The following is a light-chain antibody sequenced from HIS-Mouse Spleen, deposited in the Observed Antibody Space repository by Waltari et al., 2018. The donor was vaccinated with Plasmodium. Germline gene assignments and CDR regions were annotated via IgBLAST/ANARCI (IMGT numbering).Light chain of an antibody. CDR3: QQYNNWSFT. J-gene: IGKJ3*01. CDR1: QSVSSN. V-gene: IGKV3-15*01. Sequence: IVMTQSPATLSVSPGERATCSCSASQSVSSNLAWYQQKPGQAPRLLIYGASTRATGIPARFSGSGSGTEFTLTISSLQSEDFAVYYCQQYNNWSFTFGPGTKVDIK. CDR2: GAS.